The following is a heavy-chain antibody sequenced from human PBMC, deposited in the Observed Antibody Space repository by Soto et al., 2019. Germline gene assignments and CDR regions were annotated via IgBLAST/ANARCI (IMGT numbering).Heavy chain of an antibody. Sequence: QVQLVQSGAEVKKPGASVQVSCKASGYPFTSYDINWVRQATGQGLEGKGWMNPNSGNTVYEQKFQGRVTMTWNTSISKAYMELRSLRSEDTALYYCARTLYGANVDYWGQVTLVTVSS. CDR3: ARTLYGANVDY. V-gene: IGHV1-8*01. J-gene: IGHJ4*02. CDR1: GYPFTSYD. CDR2: MNPNSGNT. D-gene: IGHD4-17*01.